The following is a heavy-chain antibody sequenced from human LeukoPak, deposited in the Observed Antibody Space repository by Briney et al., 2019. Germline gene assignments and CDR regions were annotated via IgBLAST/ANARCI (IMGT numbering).Heavy chain of an antibody. D-gene: IGHD2-2*01. V-gene: IGHV1-2*02. J-gene: IGHJ3*02. CDR3: ARSRMSDAFDI. CDR2: INPDIGDR. Sequence: AASVKVSCKASGYTFNGYYMHWVRQAPGQGLEWMGWINPDIGDRNYAQKFQGRVTMTRDTSISTAYMELSRLRSDDTALYYCARSRMSDAFDIWGQGTMVTVSS. CDR1: GYTFNGYY.